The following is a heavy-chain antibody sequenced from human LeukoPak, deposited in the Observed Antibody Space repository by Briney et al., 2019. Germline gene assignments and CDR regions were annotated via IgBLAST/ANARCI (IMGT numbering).Heavy chain of an antibody. CDR2: ISGSGGST. V-gene: IGHV3-23*01. Sequence: GGSLRLSCAASGFTFSSYAMSWVRQAPGKGLEWVSAISGSGGSTYYADSVKGRFTISRDNSKNTLYLQMNSLRAEDTAVYYCAKDLSMYYYDSSGYYPNEYFQHWGQGTLVTVSS. CDR3: AKDLSMYYYDSSGYYPNEYFQH. J-gene: IGHJ1*01. CDR1: GFTFSSYA. D-gene: IGHD3-22*01.